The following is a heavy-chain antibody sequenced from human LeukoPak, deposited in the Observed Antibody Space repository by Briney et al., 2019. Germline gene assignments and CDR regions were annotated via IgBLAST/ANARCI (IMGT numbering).Heavy chain of an antibody. J-gene: IGHJ5*02. Sequence: PETLSLTCTVSGGSISSSSYYWGWIRQPPGKGLEWIGSIYYSGSTYYNPSLKGRVTISVDTSKNQFSLKLSSVTAADTAVYYCARGWRGKAEYCGGDCYSNWFDPWGQGTLVTVSS. CDR1: GGSISSSSYY. CDR3: ARGWRGKAEYCGGDCYSNWFDP. D-gene: IGHD2-21*02. V-gene: IGHV4-39*01. CDR2: IYYSGST.